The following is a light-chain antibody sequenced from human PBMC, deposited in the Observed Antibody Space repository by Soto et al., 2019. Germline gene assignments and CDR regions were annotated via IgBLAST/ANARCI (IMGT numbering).Light chain of an antibody. V-gene: IGLV3-21*04. CDR1: SIGSKS. CDR2: YDS. Sequence: SYELTQPLSVSVAPGKTARITCGGISIGSKSVHWYQQKPGQAPVLVIYYDSDRPSGIPERFSGSNSGNTATLTISRVEAGDEADYYCQVWDSSSDPHYVFGLGTKLTVL. J-gene: IGLJ1*01. CDR3: QVWDSSSDPHYV.